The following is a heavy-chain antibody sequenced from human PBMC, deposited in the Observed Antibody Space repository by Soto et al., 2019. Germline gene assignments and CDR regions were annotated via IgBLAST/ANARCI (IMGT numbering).Heavy chain of an antibody. J-gene: IGHJ6*02. CDR2: IYPGDSDI. Sequence: PGESLKISWKGSGYSFTSYWIGWVRQMPGKGLEWMGIIYPGDSDIRYSPSFQGQVTISADKSISTAYLQWSGLKASDTAIYYCARQLPYGGNSYYGMDVWGQGTTVTVSS. CDR1: GYSFTSYW. CDR3: ARQLPYGGNSYYGMDV. D-gene: IGHD2-15*01. V-gene: IGHV5-51*01.